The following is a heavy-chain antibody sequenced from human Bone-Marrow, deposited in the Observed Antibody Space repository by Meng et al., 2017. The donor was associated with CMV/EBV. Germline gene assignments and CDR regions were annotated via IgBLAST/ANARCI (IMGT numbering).Heavy chain of an antibody. CDR3: ARQWSSSWYKLNYYYAMDV. CDR1: GYSFTNHW. V-gene: IGHV5-51*01. D-gene: IGHD6-13*01. Sequence: GESLNISCEASGYSFTNHWIGWVRQVPGKGLEWMGVIYPLDSDVRYSPSFQGQVTISADKYVSTAYLQWTSLKASDTAIYYCARQWSSSWYKLNYYYAMDVWGQGTTVTVSS. J-gene: IGHJ6*02. CDR2: IYPLDSDV.